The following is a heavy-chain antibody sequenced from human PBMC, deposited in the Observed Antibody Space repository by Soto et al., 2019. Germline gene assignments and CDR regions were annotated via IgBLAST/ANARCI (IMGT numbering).Heavy chain of an antibody. D-gene: IGHD6-19*01. Sequence: QVQLVESGGGVVQPGRSLRLSCAASGFTFSSYGMHWVRQAPGKGLEWVAVIWYDGSNKYYADSVKGRFTISRDNSKNTLYLQMNSLRAEDTAVYYCARDEGIAVAGPRVWGQGTLVTVSS. V-gene: IGHV3-33*01. CDR3: ARDEGIAVAGPRV. CDR2: IWYDGSNK. CDR1: GFTFSSYG. J-gene: IGHJ4*02.